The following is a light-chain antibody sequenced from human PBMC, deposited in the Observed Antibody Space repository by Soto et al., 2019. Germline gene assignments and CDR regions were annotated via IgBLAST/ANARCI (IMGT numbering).Light chain of an antibody. CDR2: GAS. J-gene: IGKJ4*01. CDR1: QGINTY. CDR3: QQYYDYPIT. Sequence: AIRMTQSPSSFSASTGDRVTITCRASQGINTYLAWYQQKPGKAPNLLIYGASTLQSDVPSRFSGSGSETDFTLTISYLQSEDFATYFCQQYYDYPITFGGGTKEEIK. V-gene: IGKV1-8*01.